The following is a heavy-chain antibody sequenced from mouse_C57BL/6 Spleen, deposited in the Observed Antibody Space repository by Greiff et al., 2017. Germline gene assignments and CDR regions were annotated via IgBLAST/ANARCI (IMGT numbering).Heavy chain of an antibody. CDR3: AREEDYSNFWFAY. V-gene: IGHV1-7*01. J-gene: IGHJ3*01. CDR1: GYTFTSYW. D-gene: IGHD2-5*01. CDR2: INPSSGYT. Sequence: VQRVESGAELAKPGASVKLSCKASGYTFTSYWMHWVKQRPGQGLEWIGYINPSSGYTKYNQKFKDKATLTADKSSSTAYMQLSSLTYEDSAVYYCAREEDYSNFWFAYWGQGTLVTVSA.